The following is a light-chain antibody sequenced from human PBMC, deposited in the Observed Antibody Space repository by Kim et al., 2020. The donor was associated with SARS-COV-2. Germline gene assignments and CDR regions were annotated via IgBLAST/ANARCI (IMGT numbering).Light chain of an antibody. CDR1: RSNIGSNP. J-gene: IGLJ3*02. CDR2: SDN. CDR3: AAWDDSLNGPV. Sequence: GQRVTISCSGSRSNIGSNPVNWYQQPPGTAPKLLIYSDNQRPSGVPDRFSGSKSGTSASLAISGLQSEDEADYYCAAWDDSLNGPVFGGGTQLTVL. V-gene: IGLV1-44*01.